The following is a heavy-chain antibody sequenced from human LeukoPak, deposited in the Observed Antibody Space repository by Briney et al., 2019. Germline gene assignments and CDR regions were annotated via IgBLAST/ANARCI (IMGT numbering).Heavy chain of an antibody. CDR3: AKDEGYTGYDWGTWFDP. D-gene: IGHD5-12*01. J-gene: IGHJ5*02. V-gene: IGHV1-2*02. CDR1: GYTFTGYY. CDR2: IDPNSGGT. Sequence: ASVKVSCKASGYTFTGYYIHWVRQAPRQGLEWMGWIDPNSGGTNYAQKFQGRVTMTRDTSISTAYMELSRLRSDDAAIYYCAKDEGYTGYDWGTWFDPWGQGTLVTVSS.